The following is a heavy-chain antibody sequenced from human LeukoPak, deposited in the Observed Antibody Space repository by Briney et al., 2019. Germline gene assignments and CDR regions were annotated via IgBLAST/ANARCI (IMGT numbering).Heavy chain of an antibody. V-gene: IGHV4-39*07. Sequence: SETLSLTRTVSGGSISTSYWKWVRQPPGKGLEWIGSIYYSGSTYYNPSLKSRVTISVDTSKNQFSLKLSSVTAADTAVYYCARVARAVRGVNWFDPWGQGTLVTVSS. CDR1: GGSISTSY. CDR2: IYYSGST. CDR3: ARVARAVRGVNWFDP. D-gene: IGHD3-10*01. J-gene: IGHJ5*02.